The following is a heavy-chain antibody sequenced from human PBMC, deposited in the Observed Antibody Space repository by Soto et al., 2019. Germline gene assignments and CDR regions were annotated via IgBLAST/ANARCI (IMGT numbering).Heavy chain of an antibody. CDR1: GGSISSSSYY. D-gene: IGHD5-18*01. V-gene: IGHV4-39*01. CDR2: IYYSGST. Sequence: SETLSLTCTVSGGSISSSSYYWGWIRQPPGKGLEWIGSIYYSGSTYYNPSLKSRVTISVDTSKNQFSLKLSSVTAADTAVYYCARHIIRDTAMVPTHYNWFDPWGQGTLVTVSS. J-gene: IGHJ5*02. CDR3: ARHIIRDTAMVPTHYNWFDP.